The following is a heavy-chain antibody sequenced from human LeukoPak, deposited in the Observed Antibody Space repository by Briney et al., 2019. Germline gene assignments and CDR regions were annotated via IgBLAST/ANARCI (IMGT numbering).Heavy chain of an antibody. CDR3: ARDTTGTVYYGMDV. J-gene: IGHJ6*02. V-gene: IGHV1-2*02. CDR1: GYTFTSYY. D-gene: IGHD1-1*01. CDR2: INPNSGGT. Sequence: ASVKVSCKASGYTFTSYYMHWVRQAPGQGLEWMGWINPNSGGTNYAQKFQGRVTMTRDTSISTAYMELSRLRSDDTAVYYCARDTTGTVYYGMDVWGQGTTVTVSS.